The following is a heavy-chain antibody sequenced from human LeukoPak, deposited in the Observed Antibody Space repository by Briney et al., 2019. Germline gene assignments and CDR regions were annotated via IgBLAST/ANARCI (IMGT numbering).Heavy chain of an antibody. Sequence: QAGGSLRLSCEAYGLTLITYCMRWVRQAPGKGLERVANIKEDGREKYFVDSVKGRFTNTRDNAKDLLYQQMNRLKAEDTAMYYCARDSAGNDYWGQGTLVTVSS. J-gene: IGHJ4*02. V-gene: IGHV3-7*01. CDR1: GLTLITYC. D-gene: IGHD6-13*01. CDR2: IKEDGREK. CDR3: ARDSAGNDY.